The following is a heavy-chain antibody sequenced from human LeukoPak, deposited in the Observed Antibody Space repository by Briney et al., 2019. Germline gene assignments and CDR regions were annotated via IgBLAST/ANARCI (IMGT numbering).Heavy chain of an antibody. CDR1: GGSISSSSYY. J-gene: IGHJ3*02. V-gene: IGHV4-39*07. Sequence: SETLSLTCTVSGGSISSSSYYWGWIRQPPGKGLEWIGSIYYSGSTYYNPSLKSRVTISVDTSKNQFSLKLSSVTAADTAVYYCARDLSPYSSSWYRKDPAFDIWGQGTMVTVSS. CDR3: ARDLSPYSSSWYRKDPAFDI. D-gene: IGHD6-13*01. CDR2: IYYSGST.